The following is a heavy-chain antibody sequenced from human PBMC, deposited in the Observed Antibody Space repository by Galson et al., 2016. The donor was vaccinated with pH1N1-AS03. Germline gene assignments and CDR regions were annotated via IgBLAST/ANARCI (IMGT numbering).Heavy chain of an antibody. J-gene: IGHJ4*02. CDR2: IDPSGSPT. V-gene: IGHV1-46*01. CDR1: GYTLTRYY. D-gene: IGHD3-16*02. CDR3: ARRYYFGY. Sequence: SVKVSCKASGYTLTRYYMHWVRQAPGQGLEWMGIIDPSGSPTTYAPKFQGRITITTDTSTSTVYMELVSLRSEDTAVYYCARRYYFGYWGQGTLVTVSS.